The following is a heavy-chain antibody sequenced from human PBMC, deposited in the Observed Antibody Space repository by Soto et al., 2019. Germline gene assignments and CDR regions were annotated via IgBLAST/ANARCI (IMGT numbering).Heavy chain of an antibody. V-gene: IGHV3-48*02. CDR1: GFTFSSYS. CDR3: AREIGLWFGELLPYYYGMDV. J-gene: IGHJ6*02. CDR2: ISSSSSTI. D-gene: IGHD3-10*01. Sequence: GGSLRLSCAASGFTFSSYSMNWVRQAPGKGLEWVSYISSSSSTIYYADSVKGRLTISRDNAKNSLYLQMNSLRDEDTAVYYCAREIGLWFGELLPYYYGMDVWGQGTTVTVSS.